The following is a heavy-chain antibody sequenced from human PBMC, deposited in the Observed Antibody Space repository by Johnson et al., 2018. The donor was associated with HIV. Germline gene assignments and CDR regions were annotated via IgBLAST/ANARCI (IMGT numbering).Heavy chain of an antibody. CDR1: AFAFSSYV. D-gene: IGHD1-26*01. Sequence: VQLVESGGGVVQPGRSLRLSCAASAFAFSSYVMHWVRQAPGKGLEWVAVIWYDGRNKNYADSVKGRFTISRDNSKNSLYLQMNSLRVEDTALYYCERVGGNGNYFFDPFDMWGQGTMVTVSS. V-gene: IGHV3-33*08. CDR3: ERVGGNGNYFFDPFDM. CDR2: IWYDGRNK. J-gene: IGHJ3*02.